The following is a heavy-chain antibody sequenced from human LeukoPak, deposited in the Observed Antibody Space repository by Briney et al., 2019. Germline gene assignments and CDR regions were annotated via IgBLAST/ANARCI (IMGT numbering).Heavy chain of an antibody. Sequence: SETLSLTCTVSGGSISSYYWSWIRQPPGKGLEWIGYIYYSGSTNYNPSLKSRVTISVDTSKNQFSLKLSSVTAADTAVYYCARHKEDAFDIWGQGTMVTVSS. V-gene: IGHV4-59*08. CDR1: GGSISSYY. CDR3: ARHKEDAFDI. CDR2: IYYSGST. J-gene: IGHJ3*02.